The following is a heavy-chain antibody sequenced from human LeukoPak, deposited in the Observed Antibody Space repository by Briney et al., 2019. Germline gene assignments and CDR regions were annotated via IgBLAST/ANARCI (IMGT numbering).Heavy chain of an antibody. CDR2: ISSSSSYI. CDR1: GFTFSSHS. CDR3: ASLTGGSYDWFDP. J-gene: IGHJ5*02. Sequence: PGGSLRLSCAASGFTFSSHSMNWVRQAPGKGLEWVSSISSSSSYIYYADSVKGRFTISRGNAKNSLYLQMNSLRAEDTAVYYCASLTGGSYDWFDPWGQGTLVTVSS. D-gene: IGHD1-26*01. V-gene: IGHV3-21*01.